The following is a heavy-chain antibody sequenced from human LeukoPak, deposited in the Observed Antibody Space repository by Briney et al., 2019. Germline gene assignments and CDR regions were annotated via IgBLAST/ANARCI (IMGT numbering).Heavy chain of an antibody. CDR2: ISGNGGVI. J-gene: IGHJ5*01. V-gene: IGHV3-11*04. D-gene: IGHD1-26*01. CDR1: GFTFSDNY. CDR3: ARDKVVGPTKFDS. Sequence: PGGSLRLSCAASGFTFSDNYMTWVRQAPGKGLEWLSYISGNGGVIQYADSVKGRFTISRDNAKNSVYLHMNSLRAEDTAVYYCARDKVVGPTKFDSWGQGTLVTVSS.